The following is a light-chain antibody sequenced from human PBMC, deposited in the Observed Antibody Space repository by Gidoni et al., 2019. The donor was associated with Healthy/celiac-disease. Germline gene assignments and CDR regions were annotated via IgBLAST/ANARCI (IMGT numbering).Light chain of an antibody. Sequence: DIQLTQSPSFLSASVGDRVTITCRASQGISSYLAWYQQKPVKAPKLLIYAASTLQSGVPSRFSGSGSGTEFTLTISSLQPEDFATYYCQQLNSYPLTFXQXTRLEIK. J-gene: IGKJ5*01. V-gene: IGKV1-9*01. CDR3: QQLNSYPLT. CDR1: QGISSY. CDR2: AAS.